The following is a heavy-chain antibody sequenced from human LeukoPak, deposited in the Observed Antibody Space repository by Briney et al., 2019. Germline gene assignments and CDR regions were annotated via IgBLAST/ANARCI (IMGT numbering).Heavy chain of an antibody. CDR1: GGSISSTSYY. CDR3: ATTSYYYDSPDY. V-gene: IGHV4-39*01. D-gene: IGHD3-22*01. Sequence: TSETLSLTCTVSGGSISSTSYYWGWIRQPPGKGLEWIGSIYYSWDTYYNPSLKSRVTISVDTSKNQFSLKLSSATAADTAVYYCATTSYYYDSPDYWGQGTLVTVSS. CDR2: IYYSWDT. J-gene: IGHJ4*02.